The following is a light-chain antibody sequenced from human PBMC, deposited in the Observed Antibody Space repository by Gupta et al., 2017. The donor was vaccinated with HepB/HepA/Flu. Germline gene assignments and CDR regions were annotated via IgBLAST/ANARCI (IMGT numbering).Light chain of an antibody. CDR2: NTN. Sequence: QTVVTQVPSFSVSPGGTVTLTCALTSGSVSTSYYPSWFQQTPGQAPRTLVYNTNSRSLGVPDRFSGSILGNKAALTITGAQADDESDYYCVLYMGSGISIFGGGIKLTVL. CDR3: VLYMGSGISI. J-gene: IGLJ2*01. V-gene: IGLV8-61*01. CDR1: SGSVSTSYY.